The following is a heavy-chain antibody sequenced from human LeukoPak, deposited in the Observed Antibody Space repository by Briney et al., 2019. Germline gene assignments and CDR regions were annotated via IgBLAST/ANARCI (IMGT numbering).Heavy chain of an antibody. CDR1: GFTFRSYE. D-gene: IGHD3-10*01. Sequence: GGSLRLSCAASGFTFRSYEMTWVRQAPGRGLEWLSYISPSGSTMSYADSVKGRFTISRDSAKNSLYLQMDSLRAEDTAVYYCARLSYFGSRVYGMDVWGQGTTVTVSS. V-gene: IGHV3-48*03. CDR2: ISPSGSTM. CDR3: ARLSYFGSRVYGMDV. J-gene: IGHJ6*02.